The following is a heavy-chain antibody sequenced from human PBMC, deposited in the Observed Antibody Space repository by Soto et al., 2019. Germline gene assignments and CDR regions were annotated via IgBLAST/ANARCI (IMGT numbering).Heavy chain of an antibody. D-gene: IGHD6-6*01. J-gene: IGHJ5*02. CDR1: GFTLSRKD. CDR3: VKGGWYGSSSPSDR. CDR2: LSYDGIAQ. Sequence: QEQLVESGGDVVQPGGSLRLSCAASGFTLSRKDMHWVSQAPGKGLEWVAVLSYDGIAQYYADSVKGRFTISRDNSKNTLYLQMTCLRVQDTALCSCVKGGWYGSSSPSDRWGQGTLVTVSS. V-gene: IGHV3-30*18.